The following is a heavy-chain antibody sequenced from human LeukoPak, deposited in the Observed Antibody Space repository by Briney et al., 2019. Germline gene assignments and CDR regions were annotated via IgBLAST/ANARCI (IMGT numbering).Heavy chain of an antibody. CDR1: GFTFSSYS. Sequence: GGSLRLSCAASGFTFSSYSMNWVRQAPGKGLEWVSYISSSSRTIYYADSVKGRFTISRDNAKNSLYLQMNSLRAEDTAVYYCARNHRGLLDYWGQGTLVTVSS. J-gene: IGHJ4*02. D-gene: IGHD3-10*01. V-gene: IGHV3-48*04. CDR3: ARNHRGLLDY. CDR2: ISSSSRTI.